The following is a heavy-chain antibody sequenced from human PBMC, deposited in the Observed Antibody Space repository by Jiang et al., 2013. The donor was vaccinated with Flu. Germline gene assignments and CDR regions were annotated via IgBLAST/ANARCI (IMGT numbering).Heavy chain of an antibody. Sequence: SGAEVKKPGASVKVSCKTSGYTFTSYYMHWVRQAPGQGLEWMGIIHPSGGYTNSAQRFQVRLTMTRDTSTSTVYMELSSLRSDDTAVYYCARGGGRDGYSGLDYWGQGTLVAVSS. V-gene: IGHV1-46*03. CDR2: IHPSGGYT. CDR1: GYTFTSYY. J-gene: IGHJ4*02. D-gene: IGHD5-24*01. CDR3: ARGGGRDGYSGLDY.